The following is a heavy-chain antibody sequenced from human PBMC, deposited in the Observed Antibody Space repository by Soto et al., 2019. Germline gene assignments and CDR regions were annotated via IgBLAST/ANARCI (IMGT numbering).Heavy chain of an antibody. V-gene: IGHV3-74*01. CDR3: ASWAVAPDY. CDR1: GFTFSSYW. CDR2: INSDGSST. Sequence: GCLRLSCAASGFTFSSYWMHWVRQAPGKGLVWVSRINSDGSSTSYADSVKGRFTISRDNAKNTLYLQMNSLGAEDTAVYYCASWAVAPDYWGQGTLVTVSS. J-gene: IGHJ4*02. D-gene: IGHD6-19*01.